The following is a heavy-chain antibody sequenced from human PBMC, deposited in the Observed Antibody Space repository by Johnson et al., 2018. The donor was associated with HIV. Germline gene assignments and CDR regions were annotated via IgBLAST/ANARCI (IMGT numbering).Heavy chain of an antibody. CDR3: ARGLKGAFDI. V-gene: IGHV3-7*01. Sequence: VQLVESGGGLVQPGGSLRLSCAASGFTLSSYWMSWVRQAPGKGLEWVANIKQDESEKYYVDSVKGRFTISRDNAKNSLYLQLNSLRAEDTAVYYCARGLKGAFDIWGQGTRVTVSA. J-gene: IGHJ3*02. CDR2: IKQDESEK. CDR1: GFTLSSYW.